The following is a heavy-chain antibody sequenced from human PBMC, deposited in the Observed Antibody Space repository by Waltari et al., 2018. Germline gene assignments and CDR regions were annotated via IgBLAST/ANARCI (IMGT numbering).Heavy chain of an antibody. V-gene: IGHV3-53*01. CDR2: IYSGGRT. CDR3: ARVRYAWNFDFWSGAYNWFDP. D-gene: IGHD3-3*01. Sequence: EVQLVESGGGLIQPGGSLRLSCAASGFTVSSNYMSWVRQAPGKGVDWDSVIYSGGRTYNADSVNGRVTISRDNSNNTLDRQMNSLRAEDTAVYYCARVRYAWNFDFWSGAYNWFDPWGQGTLVTVSS. CDR1: GFTVSSNY. J-gene: IGHJ5*02.